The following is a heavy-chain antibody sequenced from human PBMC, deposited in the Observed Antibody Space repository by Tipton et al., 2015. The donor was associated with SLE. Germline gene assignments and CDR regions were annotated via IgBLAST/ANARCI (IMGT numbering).Heavy chain of an antibody. CDR3: ARMTTRSSFDY. CDR2: ITSDGIYT. CDR1: GFSLSSYT. Sequence: AVSGFSLSSYTMNWVRQAPGKGLEWVSSITSDGIYTYYADSVKGRFTISRDDSKNTLYLQMGSLRAEDMAVYYCARMTTRSSFDYWGQGTLVTVSS. D-gene: IGHD4-11*01. J-gene: IGHJ4*02. V-gene: IGHV3-21*01.